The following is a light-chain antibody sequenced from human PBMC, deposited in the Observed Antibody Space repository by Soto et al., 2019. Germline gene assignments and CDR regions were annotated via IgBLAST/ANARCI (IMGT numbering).Light chain of an antibody. CDR2: AAS. CDR1: QGISNY. J-gene: IGKJ2*01. CDR3: QQLSTYPHT. Sequence: DVQLTQSPSFLSASVGDRVTITCRASQGISNYLAWYQQKPGRAPKLLVYAASTLQSGVPSRFSGSGSGPEFPLTISSLQAEDSATYYCQQLSTYPHTFGQGTKLEIK. V-gene: IGKV1-9*01.